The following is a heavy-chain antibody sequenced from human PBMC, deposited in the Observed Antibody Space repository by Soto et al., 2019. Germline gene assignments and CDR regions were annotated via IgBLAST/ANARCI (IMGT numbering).Heavy chain of an antibody. CDR2: ISAYNGNT. CDR1: GYTFTSYG. J-gene: IGHJ1*01. D-gene: IGHD4-17*01. V-gene: IGHV1-18*01. CDR3: ACEAIDYGDYPLYFQH. Sequence: ASVKVSCKASGYTFTSYGSSWVRQAPGQGLEWMGWISAYNGNTNYAQKLQGRVTMTTDTSTSTAYMELRSLRSDDTAVYYCACEAIDYGDYPLYFQHWGQRTLVTVSS.